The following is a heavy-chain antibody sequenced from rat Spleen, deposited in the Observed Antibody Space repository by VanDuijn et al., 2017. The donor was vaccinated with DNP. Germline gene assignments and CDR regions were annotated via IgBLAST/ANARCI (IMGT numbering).Heavy chain of an antibody. J-gene: IGHJ2*01. V-gene: IGHV2S12*01. D-gene: IGHD1-2*01. CDR3: SREEPRVLYYFSNLFDY. Sequence: QVQLKELGPGLVQPSQTLSLTCTVSGFSLTRYGVSWVRQFPGKGLEWVAAISSGGSSYFNSALKSRLSIRRDTSKSQVFLEMNSLQAEDTAIYFCSREEPRVLYYFSNLFDYWGPGVMVTVSS. CDR1: GFSLTRYG. CDR2: ISSGGSS.